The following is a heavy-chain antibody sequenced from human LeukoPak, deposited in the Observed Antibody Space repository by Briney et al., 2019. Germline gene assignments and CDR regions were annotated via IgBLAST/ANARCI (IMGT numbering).Heavy chain of an antibody. J-gene: IGHJ6*03. D-gene: IGHD7-27*01. V-gene: IGHV4-59*12. CDR1: GGSISSYY. Sequence: SETLSLTCTVSGGSISSYYWRWIRHPPGQDLERVGYIYHSGSTYYNLSLKSRGTISVDRSKNQFSLKLSSVTAADTAVYYCARIILGLRFIDVWGKGTKVTVPS. CDR3: ARIILGLRFIDV. CDR2: IYHSGST.